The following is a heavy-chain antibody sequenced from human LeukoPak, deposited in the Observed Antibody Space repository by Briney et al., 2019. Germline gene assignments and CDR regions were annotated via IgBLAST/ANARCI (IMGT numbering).Heavy chain of an antibody. CDR2: IYYSGST. J-gene: IGHJ6*03. CDR3: ARLGGGGSYPTIYYYYYYMDV. CDR1: GGSISSYY. Sequence: SETLSLTCTVSGGSISSYYWSWIRQPPGKGLEWIGYIYYSGSTNYNPSLKSRVTISVDTSKNQFSLKLSSVTAADTDVYYCARLGGGGSYPTIYYYYYYMDVWGKGTTVTVSS. V-gene: IGHV4-59*08. D-gene: IGHD1-26*01.